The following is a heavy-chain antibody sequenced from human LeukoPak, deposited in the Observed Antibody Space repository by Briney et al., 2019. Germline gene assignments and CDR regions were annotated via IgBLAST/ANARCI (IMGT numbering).Heavy chain of an antibody. D-gene: IGHD1-26*01. CDR3: AKDGGSSQEGFDY. Sequence: GGSLRLSCAASRFTFSSYGMHWVRQAPGKGLEWVAVISYDGSKKYYADSVKGRFTISRDNSKNTLYLQMNSLRAEDTAVYYCAKDGGSSQEGFDYWGQGTLVTVSS. J-gene: IGHJ4*02. V-gene: IGHV3-30*18. CDR1: RFTFSSYG. CDR2: ISYDGSKK.